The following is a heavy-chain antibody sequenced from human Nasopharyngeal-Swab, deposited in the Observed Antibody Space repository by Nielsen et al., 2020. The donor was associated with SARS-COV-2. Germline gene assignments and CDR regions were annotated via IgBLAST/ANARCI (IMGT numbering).Heavy chain of an antibody. D-gene: IGHD2-15*01. CDR3: ARVCSGGSCYGYYYGMDV. V-gene: IGHV3-21*01. CDR1: GFTFSSYS. Sequence: GESLKISCAASGFTFSSYSMNWVRQAPRKGLEWVSSISSSSSYIYYADSVKGRFTISRDNAKNSLYLQMNSLRAEDTAVYYCARVCSGGSCYGYYYGMDVWGQGTTVTVSS. CDR2: ISSSSSYI. J-gene: IGHJ6*02.